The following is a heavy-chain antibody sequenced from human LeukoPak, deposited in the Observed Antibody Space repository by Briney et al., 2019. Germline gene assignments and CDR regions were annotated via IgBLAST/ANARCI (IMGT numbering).Heavy chain of an antibody. D-gene: IGHD1-26*01. CDR2: MNHSGST. V-gene: IGHV4-34*01. Sequence: PSETLSLTCAVNGGSLSGYYWSWIRQSPGKGLEWIGEMNHSGSTRYTPSLKSRVTISVDTSKTQFSLKLSSVTAADTAVYYCARNPPRIVGATEAYWYFDLWGRGTLVTVSS. CDR1: GGSLSGYY. J-gene: IGHJ2*01. CDR3: ARNPPRIVGATEAYWYFDL.